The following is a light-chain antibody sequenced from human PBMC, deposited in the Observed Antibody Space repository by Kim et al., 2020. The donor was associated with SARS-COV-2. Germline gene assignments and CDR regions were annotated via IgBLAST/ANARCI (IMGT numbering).Light chain of an antibody. CDR1: QSVGRF. CDR2: GAS. CDR3: QQRTDWPIT. J-gene: IGKJ5*01. V-gene: IGKV3-11*01. Sequence: SPGERATRSCWASQSVGRFLAWYQQTPGLPPRLLIYGASNRATGIPARFSGSGSGTDFTLTISRLEPEDSAVYYCQQRTDWPITFGQGTRLEIK.